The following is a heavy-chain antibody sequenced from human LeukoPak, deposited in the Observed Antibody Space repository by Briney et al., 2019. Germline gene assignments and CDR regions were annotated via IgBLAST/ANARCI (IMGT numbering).Heavy chain of an antibody. CDR2: INHSGST. J-gene: IGHJ6*03. V-gene: IGHV4-34*01. CDR3: ARGLRRQQLGYYYYYMDV. Sequence: TSETLSLTCAVYGGSFSGYYWSWIRQPPGKGLEWIGEINHSGSTNYNPSLKSRVTMSVDTSKNQFSLKLNSVTAADTAVYYCARGLRRQQLGYYYYYMDVRGKGTTVTVSS. CDR1: GGSFSGYY. D-gene: IGHD6-13*01.